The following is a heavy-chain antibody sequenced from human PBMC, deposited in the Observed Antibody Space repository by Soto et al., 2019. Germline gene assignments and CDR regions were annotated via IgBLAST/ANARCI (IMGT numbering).Heavy chain of an antibody. Sequence: SETLSLTCTVSGGSISTYYWSWIRQPPGKRLEWIGYIYYSGSTNYNPSLKSRVTISAHTSKNQFSLKLTSVTAADTAVYYCARPSFYGSNSGAFDLWGQGTMVTVSS. CDR2: IYYSGST. J-gene: IGHJ3*01. CDR3: ARPSFYGSNSGAFDL. CDR1: GGSISTYY. D-gene: IGHD4-17*01. V-gene: IGHV4-59*01.